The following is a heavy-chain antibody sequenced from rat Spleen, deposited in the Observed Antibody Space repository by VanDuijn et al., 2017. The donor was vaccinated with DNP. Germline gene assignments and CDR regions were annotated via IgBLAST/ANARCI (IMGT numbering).Heavy chain of an antibody. D-gene: IGHD1-11*01. V-gene: IGHV5-58*01. CDR1: GFTFSTYW. J-gene: IGHJ3*01. CDR3: AKEGDYGGYRRFGH. Sequence: EVQLVETGGGLVQPGRSLRLSCVASGFTFSTYWMFWIRQAPGKGLEWVATINTDGGDTYYADSVKGRFTISRDNAENSIYLQMNSLRSEDSATYYSAKEGDYGGYRRFGHWGQGTLVTVSS. CDR2: INTDGGDT.